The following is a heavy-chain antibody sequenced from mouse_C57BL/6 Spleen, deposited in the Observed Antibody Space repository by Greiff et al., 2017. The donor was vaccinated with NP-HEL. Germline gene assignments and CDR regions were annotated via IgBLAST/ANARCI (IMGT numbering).Heavy chain of an antibody. CDR1: GYTFTSYW. Sequence: QVQLKQPGAELVKPGASVKVSCKASGYTFTSYWMHWVKQRPGQGLEWIGRIHPSDSDTNYNQKFKGKATLTVDKSSSTAYMQLSSLTSEDSAVYYCAISGYDYAWFAYWGQGTLVTVSA. CDR2: IHPSDSDT. V-gene: IGHV1-74*01. D-gene: IGHD2-4*01. CDR3: AISGYDYAWFAY. J-gene: IGHJ3*01.